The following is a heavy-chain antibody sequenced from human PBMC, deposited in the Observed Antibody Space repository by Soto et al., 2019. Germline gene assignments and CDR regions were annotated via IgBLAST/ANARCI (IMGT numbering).Heavy chain of an antibody. Sequence: APVKVSCKASGYTFTSYGISWVRQAPGQGLEWMGWISAYNGNTNYAQKLQGRVTMTTDTSTSTAYMELRSLRSDDTAVYYCAREARDGYSSSWYYVYWGQGTQVTVSS. CDR2: ISAYNGNT. V-gene: IGHV1-18*01. J-gene: IGHJ4*02. CDR1: GYTFTSYG. CDR3: AREARDGYSSSWYYVY. D-gene: IGHD6-13*01.